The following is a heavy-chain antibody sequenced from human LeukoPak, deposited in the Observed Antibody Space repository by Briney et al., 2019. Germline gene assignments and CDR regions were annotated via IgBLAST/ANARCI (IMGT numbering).Heavy chain of an antibody. CDR3: ARARIVSQYFDWFDP. D-gene: IGHD3-9*01. V-gene: IGHV3-66*01. Sequence: GGSLRLSCAASGFTVSSSYMNWVRQAPGKGLEWVSLIFSGGGTYYADSVKGRFTISRDNSKNTLFLQMNSLRAEDTAVYYCARARIVSQYFDWFDPWGQGTLVTVSS. J-gene: IGHJ5*02. CDR2: IFSGGGT. CDR1: GFTVSSSY.